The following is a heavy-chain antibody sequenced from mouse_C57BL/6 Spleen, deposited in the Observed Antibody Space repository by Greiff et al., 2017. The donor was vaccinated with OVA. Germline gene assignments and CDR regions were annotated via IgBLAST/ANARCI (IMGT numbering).Heavy chain of an antibody. CDR2: ISSGSSTI. V-gene: IGHV5-17*01. D-gene: IGHD2-1*01. CDR1: GFTFSDYG. J-gene: IGHJ1*03. CDR3: ASNYHWYFDV. Sequence: EVNVVESGGGLVKPGGSLKLSCAASGFTFSDYGMHWVRQAPEKGLEWVAYISSGSSTIYYADTVKGRFTISRDNAKNTLFLQMTSLRSEDTAMYYCASNYHWYFDVWGTGTTVTVSS.